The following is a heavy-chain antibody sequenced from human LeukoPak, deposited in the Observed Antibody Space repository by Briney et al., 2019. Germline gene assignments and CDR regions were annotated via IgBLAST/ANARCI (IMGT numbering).Heavy chain of an antibody. V-gene: IGHV3-21*01. Sequence: GGSLRLSCAASGFTFSSYSMNWVRQAPGKGLEWVSSISSSSSYIYYADSVEGRFTISRDNAKNSLYLQMNSLRAEDTAVYYCARDTRLAFDYWGQGTLVTVSS. CDR3: ARDTRLAFDY. J-gene: IGHJ4*02. D-gene: IGHD2-2*01. CDR1: GFTFSSYS. CDR2: ISSSSSYI.